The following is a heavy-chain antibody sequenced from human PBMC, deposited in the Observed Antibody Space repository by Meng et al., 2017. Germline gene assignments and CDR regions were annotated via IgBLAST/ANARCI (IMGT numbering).Heavy chain of an antibody. D-gene: IGHD6-13*01. Sequence: GAGVKHPGASVRVSCKASGYTVAAYWIPWVRQAPGQGLEWMGRIDPKSDNTHYAQKFQGRVTMTRDTSISTAYMELSGLRSDDTAVYYCARDEDISAAGYLLGDFWGQGTLVTVSS. CDR2: IDPKSDNT. J-gene: IGHJ4*02. V-gene: IGHV1-2*06. CDR3: ARDEDISAAGYLLGDF. CDR1: GYTVAAYW.